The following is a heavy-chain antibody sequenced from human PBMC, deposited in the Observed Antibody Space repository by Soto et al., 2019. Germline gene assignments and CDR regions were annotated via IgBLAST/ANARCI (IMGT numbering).Heavy chain of an antibody. CDR2: ISYDGSNK. CDR1: GFTFSSYA. V-gene: IGHV3-30-3*01. J-gene: IGHJ4*02. Sequence: QVQLVESGGGVVQPGRSLRLSCAASGFTFSSYAMHWVRQAPGKGLEWVAVISYDGSNKYYADSVKGRFTISRDNSKNPLYLQMNSLRAEDTAVYYCARAPGSASGPEPYWGQGTLVTVSS. D-gene: IGHD2-15*01. CDR3: ARAPGSASGPEPY.